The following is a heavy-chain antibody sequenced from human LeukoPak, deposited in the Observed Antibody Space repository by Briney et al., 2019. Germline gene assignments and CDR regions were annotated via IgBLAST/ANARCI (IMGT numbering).Heavy chain of an antibody. J-gene: IGHJ6*02. V-gene: IGHV1-69*01. CDR1: VGTFSSYA. D-gene: IGHD3-22*01. CDR3: ARNENDSSGYSLYYYGMDV. Sequence: SVKVSCKASVGTFSSYAISWVRQAPGQGLEWMGGIIPIFGTANYAQKFQGRVTITADESTSTAYMELSSLRSEETAVYYCARNENDSSGYSLYYYGMDVWGQGTTVTVSS. CDR2: IIPIFGTA.